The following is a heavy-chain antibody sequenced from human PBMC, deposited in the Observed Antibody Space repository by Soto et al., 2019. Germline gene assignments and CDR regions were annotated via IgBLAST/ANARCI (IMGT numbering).Heavy chain of an antibody. Sequence: ASVKVSCKASGYTFTSYAMHWVRQAPGQRLEWMGWINAGNGNTKYSQKFQGRVTITRDTSASTAYMELSSLRSEDTAVYYCAREEDCSSTSCYGSVWFDPWGQGTLVTVSS. V-gene: IGHV1-3*01. CDR1: GYTFTSYA. CDR2: INAGNGNT. J-gene: IGHJ5*02. D-gene: IGHD2-2*01. CDR3: AREEDCSSTSCYGSVWFDP.